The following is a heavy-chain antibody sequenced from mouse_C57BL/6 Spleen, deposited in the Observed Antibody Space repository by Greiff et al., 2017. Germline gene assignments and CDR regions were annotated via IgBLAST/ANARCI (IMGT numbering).Heavy chain of an antibody. Sequence: QVQLQQSGPELVKPGASVKISCKASGYAFSSSWMNWVKQRPGKGLEWIGRIYPGDGDTNYNGKFKGKATLTADKSSSTAYMQLSSLTSEDSAVYFCARLGDDYSWFAYWGQGTLVTVSA. D-gene: IGHD2-4*01. CDR2: IYPGDGDT. J-gene: IGHJ3*01. CDR3: ARLGDDYSWFAY. CDR1: GYAFSSSW. V-gene: IGHV1-82*01.